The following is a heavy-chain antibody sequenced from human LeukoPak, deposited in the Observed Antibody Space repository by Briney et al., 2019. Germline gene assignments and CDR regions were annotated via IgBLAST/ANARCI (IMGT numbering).Heavy chain of an antibody. V-gene: IGHV3-30-3*01. D-gene: IGHD2-15*01. Sequence: GRSLRLSCAASGFTFSSYAMHWVRQAPGKGLEWVAVISYDGSNKYYADSVKGRFTISRDNSKNTLYLQMNSLRAEDTAVYYCARPADIVVVVAAIDYWGLGTLVTVSS. CDR3: ARPADIVVVVAAIDY. J-gene: IGHJ4*02. CDR2: ISYDGSNK. CDR1: GFTFSSYA.